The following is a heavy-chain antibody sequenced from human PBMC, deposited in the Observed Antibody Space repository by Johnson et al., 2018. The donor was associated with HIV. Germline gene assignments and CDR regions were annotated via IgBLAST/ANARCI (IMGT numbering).Heavy chain of an antibody. Sequence: VQVVESGGGLVQPGRSLRLSCAASGFIFNDYAMHWVRQVPGKGLEWVSGINWNSVITAYADSVKGRFTISRDNAKNSLYLQMNSLRAEDPALYYCATDIRSGYRDAAFDIWGRGTMVTVSS. CDR3: ATDIRSGYRDAAFDI. CDR2: INWNSVIT. CDR1: GFIFNDYA. V-gene: IGHV3-9*01. D-gene: IGHD5-12*01. J-gene: IGHJ3*02.